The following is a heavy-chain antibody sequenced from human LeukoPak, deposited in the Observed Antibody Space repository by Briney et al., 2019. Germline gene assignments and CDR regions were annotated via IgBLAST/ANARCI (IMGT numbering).Heavy chain of an antibody. D-gene: IGHD2-15*01. J-gene: IGHJ4*01. CDR1: GGSISSGGYY. Sequence: PSQTLPLTYTVSGGSISSGGYYWSWIRQHPGKGLEWIGYINYSGSTYYNPSLKSRVTISVDTSKNQFSLKLSSVTAADTAVYYCAREGGGPSRHSFHFDYWGHGTLVTVSS. V-gene: IGHV4-31*03. CDR2: INYSGST. CDR3: AREGGGPSRHSFHFDY.